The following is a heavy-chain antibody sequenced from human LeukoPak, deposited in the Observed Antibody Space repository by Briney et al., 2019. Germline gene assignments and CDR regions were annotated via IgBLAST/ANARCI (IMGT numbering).Heavy chain of an antibody. CDR3: ASSFNYDILTEGAFDI. J-gene: IGHJ3*02. Sequence: SETLSLTCTVSGYSISSGSYYWSWIRQPAGQGLEWIVRIYTSGRYNYNPSLKRRATISVDTSKNQYSQKLSLVTAAATAVYFCASSFNYDILTEGAFDIWGQGTMVTVSS. CDR2: IYTSGRY. CDR1: GYSISSGSYY. D-gene: IGHD3-9*01. V-gene: IGHV4-61*02.